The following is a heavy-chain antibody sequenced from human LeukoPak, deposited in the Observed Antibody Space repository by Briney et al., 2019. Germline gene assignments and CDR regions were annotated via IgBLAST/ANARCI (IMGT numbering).Heavy chain of an antibody. CDR2: ISGSGDDT. V-gene: IGHV3-23*01. CDR3: AREGPNYFDY. D-gene: IGHD5-24*01. CDR1: GFTFSSYG. Sequence: GRSLRLSCAASGFTFSSYGMSWVRQAPGKGLEWVSAISGSGDDTYYADSVKGQFTISRDNSKNTLYLQMGSLRAEDTAVYFCAREGPNYFDYWGQGTLVTVSS. J-gene: IGHJ4*02.